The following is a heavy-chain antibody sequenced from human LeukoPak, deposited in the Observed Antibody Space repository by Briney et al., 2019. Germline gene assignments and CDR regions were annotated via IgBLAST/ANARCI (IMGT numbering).Heavy chain of an antibody. CDR1: GGSISSHY. J-gene: IGHJ5*02. CDR3: AREGRYYDFWSGYYPSWFDP. V-gene: IGHV4-4*07. CDR2: IYTSGST. D-gene: IGHD3-3*01. Sequence: SETLSLTCTVSGGSISSHYWSWIRQPAGKGLEWIGRIYTSGSTNYNPSLKSRVTMSVDTSKNQFSLKLSSVTAADTAVYYCAREGRYYDFWSGYYPSWFDPWGQGTLVTVSS.